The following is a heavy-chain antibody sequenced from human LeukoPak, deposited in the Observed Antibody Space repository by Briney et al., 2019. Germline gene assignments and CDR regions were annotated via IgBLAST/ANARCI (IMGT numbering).Heavy chain of an antibody. CDR1: GFTFDDYA. CDR3: AKDYGYNRYYFDY. J-gene: IGHJ4*02. Sequence: GGSLRLSCAASGFTFDDYAMHWVRQAPGKGLEWVSGISWNSGSIGYADSVKGRFTISRDSAKNSLYLQMNSLRAEDTALYYCAKDYGYNRYYFDYWGQGTLVTVSS. CDR2: ISWNSGSI. D-gene: IGHD5-24*01. V-gene: IGHV3-9*01.